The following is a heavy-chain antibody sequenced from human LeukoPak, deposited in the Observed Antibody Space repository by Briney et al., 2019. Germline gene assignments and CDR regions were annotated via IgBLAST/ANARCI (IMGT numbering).Heavy chain of an antibody. CDR1: GYTLTELS. Sequence: ASVKVSCKVSGYTLTELSMHWVRQAPGKELEWMGGFDPEDGETIYAQKFQGRVTMTEDTSTDTAYMELSSMRSEDTAVYYCATALGDFWSGYTLYYFDYWGQGTLVTVSS. CDR3: ATALGDFWSGYTLYYFDY. V-gene: IGHV1-24*01. CDR2: FDPEDGET. J-gene: IGHJ4*02. D-gene: IGHD3-3*01.